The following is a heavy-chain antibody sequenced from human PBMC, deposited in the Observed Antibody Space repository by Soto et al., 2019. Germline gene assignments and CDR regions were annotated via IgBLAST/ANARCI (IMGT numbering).Heavy chain of an antibody. Sequence: QVQLVQSGAEVKKPGSSVKVSCKASGGTFSSYTISWVRQAPGQGLEWMGRIIPILGIANYAQKFQGRVTITADKSTSTAYMELSSLRSEDTAVYYCARDGVRGYSAVIIDYWGQGTLVTVSS. D-gene: IGHD5-12*01. CDR3: ARDGVRGYSAVIIDY. CDR1: GGTFSSYT. J-gene: IGHJ4*02. V-gene: IGHV1-69*08. CDR2: IIPILGIA.